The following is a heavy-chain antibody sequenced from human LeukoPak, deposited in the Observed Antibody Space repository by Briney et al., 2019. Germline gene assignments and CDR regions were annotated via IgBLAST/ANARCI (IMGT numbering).Heavy chain of an antibody. CDR2: INPNRGGT. J-gene: IGHJ4*02. D-gene: IGHD3-22*01. Sequence: ASVKVSCKASGYTFTGYYMHGVRQAPGQGLEWMGWINPNRGGTNYAQKFQGRVSMTRDTSISTAYMELSRLRSDDTAVYYCAGPLYSDSSTYYDPGGPGYWGQGTLLTVSS. CDR1: GYTFTGYY. CDR3: AGPLYSDSSTYYDPGGPGY. V-gene: IGHV1-2*02.